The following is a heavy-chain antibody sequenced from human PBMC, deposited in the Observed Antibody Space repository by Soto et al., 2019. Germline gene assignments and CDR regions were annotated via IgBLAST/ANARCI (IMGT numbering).Heavy chain of an antibody. Sequence: ASVKVSCKASGYTFTSYDINWVRQATGQGLEWMGWMNPNSGNTGYAQKFQGRVTMTRNTSISTAYMELSSLRSEDTAVYYCARNKYEYSSLQINYYVDVWGKGTTVTVSS. CDR2: MNPNSGNT. V-gene: IGHV1-8*01. CDR3: ARNKYEYSSLQINYYVDV. J-gene: IGHJ6*03. D-gene: IGHD6-6*01. CDR1: GYTFTSYD.